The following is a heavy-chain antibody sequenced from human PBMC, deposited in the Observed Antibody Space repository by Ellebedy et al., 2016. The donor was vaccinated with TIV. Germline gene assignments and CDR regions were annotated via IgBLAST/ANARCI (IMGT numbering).Heavy chain of an antibody. D-gene: IGHD5-18*01. CDR3: ARGRTVVVTKPNYFDS. J-gene: IGHJ4*02. CDR2: INDSGST. CDR1: GESFSGYY. Sequence: SETLSLXCAVYGESFSGYYWSWIRQTPGKGLEWIGEINDSGSTNYNPSLKSRVTISVDTSKNQFSLKLSSVTAADMAVYYCARGRTVVVTKPNYFDSWGQGTLVTVSS. V-gene: IGHV4-34*01.